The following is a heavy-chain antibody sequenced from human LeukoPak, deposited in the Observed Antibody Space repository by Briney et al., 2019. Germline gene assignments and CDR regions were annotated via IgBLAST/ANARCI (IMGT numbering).Heavy chain of an antibody. Sequence: PGGSLRPSCAASGFTFSSYEMNWVRQAPGKGLEWVSYISSSGSTKYYADSVKGRFTISRDNAKNSLYLQMNSLRAEDTAVYYCAELGITMIGGVWGKGTTVTISS. D-gene: IGHD3-10*02. CDR2: ISSSGSTK. CDR3: AELGITMIGGV. J-gene: IGHJ6*04. V-gene: IGHV3-48*03. CDR1: GFTFSSYE.